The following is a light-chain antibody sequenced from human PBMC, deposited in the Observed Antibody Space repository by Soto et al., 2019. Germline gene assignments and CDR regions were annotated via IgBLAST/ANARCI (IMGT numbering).Light chain of an antibody. J-gene: IGKJ4*01. Sequence: DIQMTQSPSSLSASVGDRVTITCRATQPISNYLAWYQQRPGKVPKLLIYDASALQSGVPSRFSGSGSGTEFTLTISSLQPEDVATYYCQTYNGARAPAFGGGTTVDLK. CDR3: QTYNGARAPA. CDR1: QPISNY. V-gene: IGKV1-27*01. CDR2: DAS.